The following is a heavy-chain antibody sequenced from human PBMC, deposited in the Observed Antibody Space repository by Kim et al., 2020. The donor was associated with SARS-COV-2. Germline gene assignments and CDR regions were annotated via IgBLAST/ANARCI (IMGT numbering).Heavy chain of an antibody. D-gene: IGHD2-2*01. J-gene: IGHJ4*02. CDR1: GFTFSSYD. V-gene: IGHV3-13*01. Sequence: GGSLRLSCAASGFTFSSYDMHWVRRATGKGLEWVSAIGTAGDTYYPGSVKGRFTISRENAKNSLYLQMNSLRAGDTAGDYCARAPSGEYQLGDGGQGSL. CDR3: ARAPSGEYQLGD. CDR2: IGTAGDT.